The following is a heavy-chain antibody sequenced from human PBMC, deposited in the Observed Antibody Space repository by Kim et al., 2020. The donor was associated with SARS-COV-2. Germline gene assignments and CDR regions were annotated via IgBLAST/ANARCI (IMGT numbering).Heavy chain of an antibody. J-gene: IGHJ5*02. Sequence: SETLSLTCAVSGVSIISINWCSWVRQPPGKGLEWIGEIYHRGSTNYNPSLKSRVTISVDKSKNQFSLKLSSVTAADTAVYYCAREALIAAAGTFWFDPWGQGTLVTVSS. D-gene: IGHD6-13*01. CDR2: IYHRGST. CDR3: AREALIAAAGTFWFDP. V-gene: IGHV4-4*02. CDR1: GVSIISINW.